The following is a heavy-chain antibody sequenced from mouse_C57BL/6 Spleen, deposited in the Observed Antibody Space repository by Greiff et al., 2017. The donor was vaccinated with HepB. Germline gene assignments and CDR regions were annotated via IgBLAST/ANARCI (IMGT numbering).Heavy chain of an antibody. D-gene: IGHD2-2*01. CDR2: IYPGDGDT. V-gene: IGHV1-82*01. CDR1: GYAFSSSW. CDR3: ARSDGYDVDYAMDY. Sequence: QVQLKQSGPELVKPGASVKISCKASGYAFSSSWMNWVKQRPGKGLEWIGRIYPGDGDTNYNGKFKGKATLTADKSSSKAYMQLSSLTSEDSAVYFCARSDGYDVDYAMDYWGQGTSVTVSS. J-gene: IGHJ4*01.